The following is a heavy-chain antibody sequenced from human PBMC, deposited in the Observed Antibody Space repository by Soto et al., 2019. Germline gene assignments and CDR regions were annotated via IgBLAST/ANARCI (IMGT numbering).Heavy chain of an antibody. J-gene: IGHJ5*02. V-gene: IGHV1-3*05. D-gene: IGHD4-4*01. CDR3: ARDLDPATTVTTEVWFDP. Sequence: QVQLVQSGAEEKKPGASVKVSCKASGYTFTSYAMHWVRQAPGQRLEWMGWINAGNGNTKYSQKFQGRVTITRDTSASTAYVERSSQRSEDTAVYYCARDLDPATTVTTEVWFDPWGQGTLVTVSS. CDR1: GYTFTSYA. CDR2: INAGNGNT.